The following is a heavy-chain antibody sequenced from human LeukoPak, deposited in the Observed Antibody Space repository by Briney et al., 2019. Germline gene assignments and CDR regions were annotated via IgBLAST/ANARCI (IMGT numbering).Heavy chain of an antibody. CDR1: GFTFSSYA. CDR2: ISGSGGST. CDR3: AKSMVRGVILPDY. Sequence: PGGSPRLSCAASGFTFSSYAMSWVRQAPGKGLEWVSAISGSGGSTYYADSVKGRFTISRDNSKNTLYLQMNSLRAEDTAVYYCAKSMVRGVILPDYWGQGTLVTVSS. V-gene: IGHV3-23*01. J-gene: IGHJ4*02. D-gene: IGHD3-10*01.